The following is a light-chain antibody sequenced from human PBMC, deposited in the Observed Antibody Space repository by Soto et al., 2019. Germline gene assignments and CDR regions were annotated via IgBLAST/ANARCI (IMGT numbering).Light chain of an antibody. Sequence: QSVLTQPPSASGTPGQRVTISCSGGSSNIKTNGVSWYQQVPGAAPKLLIYCNIQRPSGAPDRFTGSKSGTSASLAIAGLQPEDEATYYCASWDDSLNALIFGGGTKLTVL. CDR1: SSNIKTNG. J-gene: IGLJ2*01. CDR3: ASWDDSLNALI. CDR2: CNI. V-gene: IGLV1-44*01.